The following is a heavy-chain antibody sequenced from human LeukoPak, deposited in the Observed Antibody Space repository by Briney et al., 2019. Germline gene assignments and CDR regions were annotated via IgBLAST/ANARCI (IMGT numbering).Heavy chain of an antibody. V-gene: IGHV3-66*01. Sequence: GGSLRLSCAPSRFTLCSNYMSWGRQAPGEGLECGWVIYSGGGTYYAGSVKGRFAISRDNSKNALYLQMNCLRDEDTAVYYCARDRRASHYYDSSGYYYREGYFDYWGQGPLVTVSS. D-gene: IGHD3-22*01. CDR1: RFTLCSNY. J-gene: IGHJ4*02. CDR2: IYSGGGT. CDR3: ARDRRASHYYDSSGYYYREGYFDY.